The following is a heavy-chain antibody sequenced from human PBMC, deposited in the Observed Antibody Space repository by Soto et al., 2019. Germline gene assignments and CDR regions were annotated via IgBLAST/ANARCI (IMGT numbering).Heavy chain of an antibody. D-gene: IGHD3-3*01. CDR1: GFSFSNYN. CDR2: ITDGSDTV. CDR3: ARDFGHGYYLDY. Sequence: GGSLRLSCVASGFSFSNYNMNWVRQAPGKGLEWVSYITDGSDTVHYADSVRGRFTISRDNAESSLYLQMNSLRDEGTAVYFCARDFGHGYYLDYWGRGTLVTVSS. J-gene: IGHJ4*02. V-gene: IGHV3-48*02.